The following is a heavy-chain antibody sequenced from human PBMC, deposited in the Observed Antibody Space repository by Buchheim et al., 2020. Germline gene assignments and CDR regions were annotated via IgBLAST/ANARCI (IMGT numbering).Heavy chain of an antibody. D-gene: IGHD5-24*01. J-gene: IGHJ6*02. Sequence: QVQLVESGGGLVKPGGSLRLSCAASGFTFIDYYMSWVRQAPGKGLEWISYSSTSGSIIYYAESVKGRFTIPRDNAKNLVYLQMNSLRAEDTAVYYCARLPGRDGYTLGDHYYYGMDVWGQGTT. CDR2: SSTSGSII. CDR1: GFTFIDYY. CDR3: ARLPGRDGYTLGDHYYYGMDV. V-gene: IGHV3-11*01.